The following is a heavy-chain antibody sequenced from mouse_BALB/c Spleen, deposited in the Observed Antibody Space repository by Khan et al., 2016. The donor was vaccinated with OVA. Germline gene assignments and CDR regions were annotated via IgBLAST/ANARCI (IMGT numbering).Heavy chain of an antibody. D-gene: IGHD2-2*01. Sequence: QVQLQQSGAELARPGASVKLSCKASGYTFTDYYINWVKQRTGQGLEWIGEIYPGSGNTYYTEKFKGKATLTADKSSSTAFMQLSSLTSEDCAVYFGARSGIGSFAYWGQGTLVTVSA. J-gene: IGHJ3*01. V-gene: IGHV1-77*01. CDR2: IYPGSGNT. CDR3: ARSGIGSFAY. CDR1: GYTFTDYY.